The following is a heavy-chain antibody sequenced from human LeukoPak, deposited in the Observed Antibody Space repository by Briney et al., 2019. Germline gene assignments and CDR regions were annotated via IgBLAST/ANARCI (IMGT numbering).Heavy chain of an antibody. D-gene: IGHD1-7*01. CDR1: GFIFNYAW. J-gene: IGHJ6*02. CDR2: TVSEIDGGTT. Sequence: GGSLRLSCAASGFIFNYAWMSWVRQVPGKGLEWVGQTVSEIDGGTTDYAAPVKGRFTISRDDSKSTLYLQMNSLKIEDTAVYYCTTDEDWDYARKDVWGQGATVIASS. V-gene: IGHV3-15*04. CDR3: TTDEDWDYARKDV.